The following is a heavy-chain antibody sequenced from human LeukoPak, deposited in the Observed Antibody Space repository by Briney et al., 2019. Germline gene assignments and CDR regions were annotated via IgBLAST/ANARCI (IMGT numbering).Heavy chain of an antibody. D-gene: IGHD4-11*01. V-gene: IGHV1-18*01. J-gene: IGHJ4*02. CDR2: IRADNGDT. CDR1: RYTFTSHG. Sequence: GASLKVSCKTSRYTFTSHGISWGRQAPGQGLEWMGGIRADNGDTKYAQKFQDRLTVTTDTSTGAAYMELRSLGADDTPVYYCARDWPTVITDYWGQGTLVTVSS. CDR3: ARDWPTVITDY.